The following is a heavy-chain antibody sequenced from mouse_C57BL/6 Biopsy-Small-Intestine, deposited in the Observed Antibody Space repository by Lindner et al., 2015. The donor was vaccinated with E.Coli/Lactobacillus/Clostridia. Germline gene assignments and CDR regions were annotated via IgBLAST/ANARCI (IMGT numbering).Heavy chain of an antibody. Sequence: VQLQESGAELVKPGASVKISCKASDYSFTGYNMNWVKQSHGKSLEWIGNISPYFGNTNYNQKFEGKATLTVDTSSSTAYLQLNSLTSEDSAVYYCAKEVFAYWGQGTPVTDSA. J-gene: IGHJ3*01. CDR3: AKEVFAY. V-gene: IGHV1-39*01. CDR2: ISPYFGNT. CDR1: DYSFTGYN.